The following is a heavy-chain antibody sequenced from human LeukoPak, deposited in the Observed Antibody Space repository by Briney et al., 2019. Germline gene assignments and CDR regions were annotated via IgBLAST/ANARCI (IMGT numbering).Heavy chain of an antibody. CDR1: GFTFSSYA. D-gene: IGHD3-3*01. CDR3: ARVFQGVEDAFDV. J-gene: IGHJ3*01. Sequence: GGSLRLSCAASGFTFSSYAMSWVRQAPGKGLEWVSAISGSGGSTYYADSVKGRFIISRDNAKNSLSLQMNSLTAEDTAVYYCARVFQGVEDAFDVWGQGTMVTVSS. V-gene: IGHV3-23*01. CDR2: ISGSGGST.